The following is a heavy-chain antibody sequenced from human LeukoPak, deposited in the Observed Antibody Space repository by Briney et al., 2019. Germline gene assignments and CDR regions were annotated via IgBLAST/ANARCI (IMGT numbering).Heavy chain of an antibody. CDR2: ISSSSSYI. V-gene: IGHV3-21*01. J-gene: IGHJ5*02. CDR1: GFTFSSYS. D-gene: IGHD1-26*01. Sequence: GGSLRLSCAASGFTFSSYSMNWVRQAPGKGLEWVSSISSSSSYIYYADSVKGRFTISRDNAKNSLYLQMNSLRAEDTAVYYCAREYSGSYLYNWFDPWGQGTLVTVSS. CDR3: AREYSGSYLYNWFDP.